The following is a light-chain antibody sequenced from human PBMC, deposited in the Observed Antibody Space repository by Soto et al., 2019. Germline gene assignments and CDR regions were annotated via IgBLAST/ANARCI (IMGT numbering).Light chain of an antibody. CDR3: SSYTSSSINYV. J-gene: IGLJ1*01. V-gene: IGLV2-14*01. Sequence: QSALTQPASVSGSPGQSITISCTGTSSDVGGYNYVSWYQQHPGKAPKLMIYDVSNRPSGVSNRFSGSKSGNTASLTISGLQAEDEPDYYCSSYTSSSINYVFGTGTKLTVL. CDR1: SSDVGGYNY. CDR2: DVS.